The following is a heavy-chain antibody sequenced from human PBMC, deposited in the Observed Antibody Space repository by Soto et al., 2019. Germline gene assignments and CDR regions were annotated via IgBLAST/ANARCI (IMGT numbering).Heavy chain of an antibody. CDR2: ISGSGGST. V-gene: IGHV3-23*01. Sequence: PVGSLRLSCAASGFTFSSYAMSWVRQAPGKGLEWVSAISGSGGSTYYADSVKGRFTISRDNSKNTLYLQMNSLRAEDTAVYYCAKDPLWNYKDYYYYYGMDVWGQGTTVTVSS. J-gene: IGHJ6*02. CDR3: AKDPLWNYKDYYYYYGMDV. CDR1: GFTFSSYA. D-gene: IGHD1-7*01.